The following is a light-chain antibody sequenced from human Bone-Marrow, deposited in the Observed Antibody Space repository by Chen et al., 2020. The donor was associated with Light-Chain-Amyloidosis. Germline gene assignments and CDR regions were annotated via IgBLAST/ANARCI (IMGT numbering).Light chain of an antibody. CDR1: QTISSDY. CDR3: KQYGTSPLT. CDR2: GSS. Sequence: EIVLTQSPGPLSLSPGEGANLSCRASQTISSDYLTWYQQKFGQAPRLLIYGSSSRATGIPDRFTGSGSGTDFTLTINRLEPEDYAMYYCKQYGTSPLTFGGGTKVEIK. J-gene: IGKJ4*01. V-gene: IGKV3-20*01.